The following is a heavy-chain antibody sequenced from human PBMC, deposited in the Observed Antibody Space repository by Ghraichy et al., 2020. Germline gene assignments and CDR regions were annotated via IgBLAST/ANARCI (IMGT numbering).Heavy chain of an antibody. J-gene: IGHJ4*01. CDR3: ARDMSGAARGLHFDY. Sequence: SETLSLTCDVSGGSFSTRHWWSWVRQTPAKGLEWIGEILYNGNTNYNPSLKSRVTVSLDRSNNQFSLKLNSVTAADTAVYYCARDMSGAARGLHFDYWGQGILVTVSS. V-gene: IGHV4/OR15-8*02. CDR2: ILYNGNT. CDR1: GGSFSTRHW. D-gene: IGHD6-6*01.